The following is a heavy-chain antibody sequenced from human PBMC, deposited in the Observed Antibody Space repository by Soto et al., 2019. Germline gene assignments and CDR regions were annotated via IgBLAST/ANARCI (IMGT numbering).Heavy chain of an antibody. J-gene: IGHJ4*02. CDR2: IYYSGST. D-gene: IGHD5-18*01. CDR3: ARVIGGMVSRYPVDTAMVYYFDY. V-gene: IGHV4-59*01. CDR1: GGSISSYY. Sequence: SETLSLTCTVSGGSISSYYWSWIRQPPGKGLEWIGYIYYSGSTNYNPSLKSRVTISVDTSKNQFSLKLSSVTAADTAVYYCARVIGGMVSRYPVDTAMVYYFDYWGQGTLVTVSS.